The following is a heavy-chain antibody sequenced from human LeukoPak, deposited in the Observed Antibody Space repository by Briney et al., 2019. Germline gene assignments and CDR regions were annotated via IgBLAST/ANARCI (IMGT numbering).Heavy chain of an antibody. J-gene: IGHJ6*03. CDR1: GDSISGHY. D-gene: IGHD3-10*01. Sequence: SETLSLTCTVSGDSISGHYWGWIRQPPGKGLEWIGDIHYSGSTNYNPSLESRVTMSVDTSKTHFSLKLTSVTAADTAVYFCTRVVGTRAGSFYTSPYYYYMDVWGKGTTVTVSS. CDR2: IHYSGST. CDR3: TRVVGTRAGSFYTSPYYYYMDV. V-gene: IGHV4-59*11.